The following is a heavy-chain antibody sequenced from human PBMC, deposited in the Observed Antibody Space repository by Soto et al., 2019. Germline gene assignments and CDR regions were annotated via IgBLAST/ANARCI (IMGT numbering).Heavy chain of an antibody. CDR3: ARATYYYDSSGYPPHWYFDL. D-gene: IGHD3-22*01. CDR2: IYHSGST. J-gene: IGHJ2*01. V-gene: IGHV4-30-2*01. Sequence: KPSETLSLTCAFSCGSINSGGYSWSWIRQPPGKGLEWIGYIYHSGSTYYNPSLKSRVTISVDRSKNQFSLKLSSVTAADTAVYYCARATYYYDSSGYPPHWYFDLWGRGTLVTVSS. CDR1: CGSINSGGYS.